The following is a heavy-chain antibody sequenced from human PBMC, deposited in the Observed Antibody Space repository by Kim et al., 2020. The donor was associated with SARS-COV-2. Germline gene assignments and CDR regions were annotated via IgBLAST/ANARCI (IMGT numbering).Heavy chain of an antibody. Sequence: GGSLRLSCAASGFTFSDHGMHWVRQAPGKGLEWVAVIWWDGDKKYYADSVKGRFTVSRDNAKNTLYLQLNRVRAEDTAVYYCASDSRNWTSRPDYWGQET. CDR1: GFTFSDHG. CDR2: IWWDGDKK. D-gene: IGHD1-1*01. V-gene: IGHV3-33*01. J-gene: IGHJ4*02. CDR3: ASDSRNWTSRPDY.